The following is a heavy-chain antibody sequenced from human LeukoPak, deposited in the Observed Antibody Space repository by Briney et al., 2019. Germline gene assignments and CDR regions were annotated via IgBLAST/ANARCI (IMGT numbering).Heavy chain of an antibody. CDR2: IYYSGTT. V-gene: IGHV4-59*01. CDR3: AGSHRSGWFVFDS. J-gene: IGHJ4*02. D-gene: IGHD6-19*01. Sequence: SETLSLTCTVSAGSISSSYWSWIRQPPGKGLEWIGYIYYSGTTNYNPSLKSRVTISVDTSKNQFSLKLNSVTAADTAVYYCAGSHRSGWFVFDSWGQGTLVTVSS. CDR1: AGSISSSY.